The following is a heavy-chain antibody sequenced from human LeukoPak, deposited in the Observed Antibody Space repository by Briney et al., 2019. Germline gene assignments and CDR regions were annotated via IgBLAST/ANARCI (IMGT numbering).Heavy chain of an antibody. Sequence: SVKASCKASGGTFSSYAISWVRQAPGQGLEWMGRIIPIFGTANYAQKFQGRVTITTDESTSTAYMELSSLRSEDTAVYYCARDSYYDSSGASWFDPWGQGTLVTVSS. CDR2: IIPIFGTA. CDR1: GGTFSSYA. D-gene: IGHD3-22*01. J-gene: IGHJ5*02. V-gene: IGHV1-69*05. CDR3: ARDSYYDSSGASWFDP.